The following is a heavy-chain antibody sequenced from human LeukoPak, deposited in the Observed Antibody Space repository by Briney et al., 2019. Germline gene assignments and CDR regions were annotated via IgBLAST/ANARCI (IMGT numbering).Heavy chain of an antibody. CDR1: GFTFRNYV. CDR2: TSSDLNVK. CDR3: AREGYYGSGSPPSLYFDY. D-gene: IGHD3-10*01. J-gene: IGHJ4*02. Sequence: GGSLRLSCAASGFTFRNYVIHWVRQAPGKGLEWVAVTSSDLNVKLYADSVKGRFTIYRDNSRSTLYLQMNSLRPEDTAIYYCAREGYYGSGSPPSLYFDYWGQGTLVTVSS. V-gene: IGHV3-30-3*01.